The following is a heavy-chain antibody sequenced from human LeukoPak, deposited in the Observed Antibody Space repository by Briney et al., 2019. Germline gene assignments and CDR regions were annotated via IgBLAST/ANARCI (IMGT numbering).Heavy chain of an antibody. D-gene: IGHD3-10*01. V-gene: IGHV4-34*01. CDR3: ARGSSLYHYGAGSYYWFDP. CDR1: GGSFSGYY. CDR2: INHSGST. J-gene: IGHJ5*02. Sequence: SETLSLTCAVYGGSFSGYYWSRIRQPPGKGLEWIGEINHSGSTNYNPSLKSRVTISVDTSKNQFSLKLSSVTAADTAAYYCARGSSLYHYGAGSYYWFDPWGQGTLVTVSS.